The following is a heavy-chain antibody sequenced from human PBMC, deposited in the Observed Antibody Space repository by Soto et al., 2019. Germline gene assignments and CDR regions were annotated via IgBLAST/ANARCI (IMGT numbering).Heavy chain of an antibody. J-gene: IGHJ4*02. Sequence: SQTRSLPCTAGGGSTSSYYCSCIRQPPGKGLEWIGYIYYSGSTNYNPSLKSRVTISVDTSKNQFSLKLSSVTAADTAVYYCARQYDYGFNFDYWGQGTLVTVS. CDR2: IYYSGST. CDR3: ARQYDYGFNFDY. D-gene: IGHD4-17*01. V-gene: IGHV4-59*08. CDR1: GGSTSSYY.